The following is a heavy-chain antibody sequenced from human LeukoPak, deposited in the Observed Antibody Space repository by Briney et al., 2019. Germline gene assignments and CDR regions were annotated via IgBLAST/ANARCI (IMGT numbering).Heavy chain of an antibody. CDR3: ATSRVISDNYFDY. V-gene: IGHV3-53*01. Sequence: PGGSLRLSCAASGFTVSSNYMSWVRQAPGKGLEWVSVIYSGGSTYYADSVKGRFTISRDNSKNTLYLQMNSLRAEDTAVYYCATSRVISDNYFDYWGQGTLVTVSS. D-gene: IGHD3-22*01. J-gene: IGHJ4*02. CDR1: GFTVSSNY. CDR2: IYSGGST.